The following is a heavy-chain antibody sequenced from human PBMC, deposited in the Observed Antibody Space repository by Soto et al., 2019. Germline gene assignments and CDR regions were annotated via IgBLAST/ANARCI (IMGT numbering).Heavy chain of an antibody. D-gene: IGHD1-26*01. CDR3: ARVGPTPDFYYYYGMDV. Sequence: ASVKVSCKASGYTFTSYAMHWVRQAPGQRLEWMGWINTGNGNTKYSQKFQGGVTITRYTSASTAYMELSSLRSEDTAVYYCARVGPTPDFYYYYGMDVWGQGTTVTVSS. V-gene: IGHV1-3*04. CDR2: INTGNGNT. CDR1: GYTFTSYA. J-gene: IGHJ6*02.